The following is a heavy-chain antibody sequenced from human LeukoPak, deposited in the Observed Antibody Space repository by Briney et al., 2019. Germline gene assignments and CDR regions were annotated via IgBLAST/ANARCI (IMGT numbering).Heavy chain of an antibody. V-gene: IGHV3-7*01. Sequence: RGHLRLSCAASGFTLSTYWMYRVRQAPGKGLEWVANIKQDGSHKYYVDSVKGRFTISRDNAKNSLYLQMNSLRVEDTAVYYCVREEGYWGQGTLVTVSS. CDR1: GFTLSTYW. J-gene: IGHJ4*02. CDR2: IKQDGSHK. CDR3: VREEGY.